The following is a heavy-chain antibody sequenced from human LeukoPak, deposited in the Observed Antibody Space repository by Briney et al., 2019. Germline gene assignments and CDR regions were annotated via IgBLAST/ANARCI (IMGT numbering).Heavy chain of an antibody. CDR2: ISYDGSSK. J-gene: IGHJ6*02. CDR1: GFTFSSYA. CDR3: ARDRVPAAIFYYYGMDV. Sequence: LTGGSQSLSCAASGFTFSSYAMHWVRQAPGKGLEWVAVISYDGSSKYYADSVKGRFTISRDNSKNTLYLQMNSLRAEDTAVYYCARDRVPAAIFYYYGMDVWGQGTTVTVSS. D-gene: IGHD2-2*02. V-gene: IGHV3-30-3*01.